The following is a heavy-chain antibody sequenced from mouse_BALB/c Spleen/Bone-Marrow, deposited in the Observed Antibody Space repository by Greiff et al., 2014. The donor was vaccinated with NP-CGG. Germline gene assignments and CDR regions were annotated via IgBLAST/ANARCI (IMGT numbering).Heavy chain of an antibody. V-gene: IGHV5-6-4*01. Sequence: EVMLVESGGGLVKPGGSLKLSCAASGFTFSSYTMSWVRQTPEKRLEWVATISSGGSYTYYPDSVKGRFTISRDNAKNTLYLQMSSLKSEDTAMYYCTRYLYDGYYYYAMDYWGQGTSVTVSS. CDR1: GFTFSSYT. CDR3: TRYLYDGYYYYAMDY. D-gene: IGHD2-3*01. CDR2: ISSGGSYT. J-gene: IGHJ4*01.